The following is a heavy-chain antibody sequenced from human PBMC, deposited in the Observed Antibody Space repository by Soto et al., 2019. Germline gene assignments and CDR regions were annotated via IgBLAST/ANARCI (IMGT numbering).Heavy chain of an antibody. Sequence: GASVKVSCKASGYTFTTYDIGWVRQAPGQGLEWMGWISAYNGNTNYVQSLPGRVTMTTDTSTNTAYMELRSLRSDDTAVYYCARERRRPYYDILTGYYPFDYWGQGTLVTVSS. CDR3: ARERRRPYYDILTGYYPFDY. V-gene: IGHV1-18*01. CDR1: GYTFTTYD. J-gene: IGHJ4*02. CDR2: ISAYNGNT. D-gene: IGHD3-9*01.